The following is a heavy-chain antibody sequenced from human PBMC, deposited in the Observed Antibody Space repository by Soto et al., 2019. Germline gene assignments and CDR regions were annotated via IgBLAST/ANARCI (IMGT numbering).Heavy chain of an antibody. Sequence: QVQLQESGPGLVKPSETLSVTCTVSGGSISSHYWSWIRQSPGKGLEWIGYISYNGNTNYNPSLMSRVTISLATSKIQFSLKLSSVTAADTAVYFCARLAALRYYESSGYFRYFDLWGRGSLVTVSS. V-gene: IGHV4-59*11. CDR2: ISYNGNT. J-gene: IGHJ2*01. CDR1: GGSISSHY. D-gene: IGHD3-22*01. CDR3: ARLAALRYYESSGYFRYFDL.